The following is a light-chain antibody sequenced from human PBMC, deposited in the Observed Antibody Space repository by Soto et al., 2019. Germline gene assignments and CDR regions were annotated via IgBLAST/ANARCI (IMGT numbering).Light chain of an antibody. Sequence: DIQMTQSPSSLSASVGDRVTITCRASQDIRSDLGWYQQKPGKAPKRLIYAASSLQSGVPSRFSGSGSGTEFTLTISSLQPEDFATYYCQQYTNTNNPWMFGQGTKVDIK. CDR1: QDIRSD. V-gene: IGKV1-17*01. CDR2: AAS. CDR3: QQYTNTNNPWM. J-gene: IGKJ1*01.